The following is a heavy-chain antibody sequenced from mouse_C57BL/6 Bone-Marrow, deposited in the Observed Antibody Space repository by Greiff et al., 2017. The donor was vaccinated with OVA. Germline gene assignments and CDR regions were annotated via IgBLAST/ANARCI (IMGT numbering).Heavy chain of an antibody. CDR1: GFSLTSYG. Sequence: VQRVESGPGLVQPSQSLSITCTVSGFSLTSYGVHWVRQPPGKGLEWLGVIWSGGSTDYNAAFISRLSISKDNYKSQVFFKMNSPQTDYTSIYYCAKRNYYGSSYWYFDVWGTGTTVTVSS. CDR3: AKRNYYGSSYWYFDV. J-gene: IGHJ1*03. V-gene: IGHV2-4*01. D-gene: IGHD1-1*01. CDR2: IWSGGST.